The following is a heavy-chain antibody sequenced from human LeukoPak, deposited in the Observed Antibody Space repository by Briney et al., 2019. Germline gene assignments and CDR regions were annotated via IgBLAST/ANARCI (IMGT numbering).Heavy chain of an antibody. CDR2: INTNTGNP. Sequence: ASVKVSCKASGYTFTSYAMNWVRQAPGQGLEWMGWINTNTGNPTYAQGFTGRFVFSLDTPVSTAYLQISSLKAEDTAVYYCARARITMVRGVIKTGGVGYWGQGTLVTVSS. D-gene: IGHD3-10*01. J-gene: IGHJ4*02. CDR3: ARARITMVRGVIKTGGVGY. CDR1: GYTFTSYA. V-gene: IGHV7-4-1*02.